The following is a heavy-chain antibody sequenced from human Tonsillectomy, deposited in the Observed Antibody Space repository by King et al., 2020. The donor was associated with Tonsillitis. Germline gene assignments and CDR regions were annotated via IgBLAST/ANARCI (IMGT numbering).Heavy chain of an antibody. D-gene: IGHD3-10*01. CDR3: ARDRRWFGDDPILFDY. Sequence: VQLVQSGAEVKKPGASVKVSCKASGYTFTYYVISWVRQAPGQGLEWMGHISAYSGDTNYARKFQGRVTVTTDTSTNTAYMELRSLRSDDTAVYYCARDRRWFGDDPILFDYWGQGTLVTVSS. CDR2: ISAYSGDT. V-gene: IGHV1-18*01. J-gene: IGHJ4*02. CDR1: GYTFTYYV.